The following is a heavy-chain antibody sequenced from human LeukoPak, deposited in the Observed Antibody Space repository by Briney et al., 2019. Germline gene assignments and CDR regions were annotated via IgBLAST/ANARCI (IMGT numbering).Heavy chain of an antibody. Sequence: PGGSLRLSCAASGFTFSSYNMNWVRQAPGKGLEWVSFISSTSSTIYYADSVKGRFTISRDNAKNSLYLQMNSLRAEDTAVYYCARARASDYWGQGTLVTVSS. D-gene: IGHD1-26*01. V-gene: IGHV3-48*01. CDR3: ARARASDY. J-gene: IGHJ4*02. CDR1: GFTFSSYN. CDR2: ISSTSSTI.